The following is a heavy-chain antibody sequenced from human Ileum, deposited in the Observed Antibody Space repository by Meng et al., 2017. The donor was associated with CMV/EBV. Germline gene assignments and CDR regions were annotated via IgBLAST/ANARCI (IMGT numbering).Heavy chain of an antibody. Sequence: VPGGSITSRPYSWARIRQPPGTGQEWIGSISHSGTTYYNPSLKSRVTISVDTSKNQFSLNLNSVTAADTAVYYCARLGSSSWYFDYWGQGTLVTVSS. CDR3: ARLGSSSWYFDY. J-gene: IGHJ4*02. CDR2: ISHSGTT. CDR1: GGSITSRPYS. D-gene: IGHD6-13*01. V-gene: IGHV4-39*01.